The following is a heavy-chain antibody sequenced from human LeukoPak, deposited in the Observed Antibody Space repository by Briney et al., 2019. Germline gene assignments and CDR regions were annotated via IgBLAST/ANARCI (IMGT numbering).Heavy chain of an antibody. D-gene: IGHD4-11*01. CDR3: ASSSTVRGAFDI. CDR2: ISYDGSNK. Sequence: PGGSLRLSCAASGFTFSSYAMHWVRQAPGKGLRGGPVISYDGSNKYYADSVKGRFTISRDNSKNTLYLQMNSLRAEDTAVYYCASSSTVRGAFDIWGQGTMVTVSS. J-gene: IGHJ3*02. V-gene: IGHV3-30-3*01. CDR1: GFTFSSYA.